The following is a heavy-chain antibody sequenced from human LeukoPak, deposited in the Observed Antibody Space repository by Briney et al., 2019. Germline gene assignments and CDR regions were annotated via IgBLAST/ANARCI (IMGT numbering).Heavy chain of an antibody. CDR1: GYTFTSYA. CDR3: ARVGTIFGVTSRYWFDP. J-gene: IGHJ5*02. CDR2: INAGNGNT. V-gene: IGHV1-3*01. Sequence: ASVKVSCKASGYTFTSYAMHWVRQAPGQRLEWMGWINAGNGNTKYSQKFQGRVTITRDTSASTAYMELSSLRSEDTAVYCCARVGTIFGVTSRYWFDPWGQGTLVTVSS. D-gene: IGHD3-3*01.